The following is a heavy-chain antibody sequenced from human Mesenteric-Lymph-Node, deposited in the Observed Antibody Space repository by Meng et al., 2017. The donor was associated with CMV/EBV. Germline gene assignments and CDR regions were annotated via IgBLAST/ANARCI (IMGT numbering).Heavy chain of an antibody. J-gene: IGHJ5*02. CDR1: GGSLSRYY. D-gene: IGHD2-2*01. CDR2: IYYIGNT. Sequence: SETLSLTCTVSGGSLSRYYWSWIRQPRGKGLEWIGYIYYIGNTVYNPSLKSRVTISIDTSKNQFSLELTSVTAADTAVYYCARGRVGPSSTSNWLDPWGQGTLVTVSS. CDR3: ARGRVGPSSTSNWLDP. V-gene: IGHV4-59*01.